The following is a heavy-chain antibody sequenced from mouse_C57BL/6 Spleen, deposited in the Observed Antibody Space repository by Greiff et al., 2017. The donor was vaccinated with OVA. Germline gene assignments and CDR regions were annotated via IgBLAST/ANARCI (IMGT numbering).Heavy chain of an antibody. CDR1: GYTFTSYW. D-gene: IGHD2-4*01. CDR2: IHPNSGST. J-gene: IGHJ3*01. V-gene: IGHV1-64*01. Sequence: QVQLQQPGAELVKPGASVKLSCKASGYTFTSYWMHWVKQRPGQGLEWIGMIHPNSGSTNYNEKFKSKAKLTVDKSSSTAYMQLSRLTSEDSAVYYCGGDYDYDGFAYWGQGTLVTVSA. CDR3: GGDYDYDGFAY.